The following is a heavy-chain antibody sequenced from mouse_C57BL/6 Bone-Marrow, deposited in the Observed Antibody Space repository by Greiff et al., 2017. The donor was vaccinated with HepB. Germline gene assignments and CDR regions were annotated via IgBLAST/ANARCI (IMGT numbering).Heavy chain of an antibody. J-gene: IGHJ2*01. CDR1: GFTFSSYG. Sequence: EVQGVESGGDLVKPGGSLKLSCAASGFTFSSYGMSWVRQTPDKRLEWVATISSGGSYTYYPDSVKGRFTISRDNAKNTLYLKMSSLKSEDTAMYYCARLLTRGYWGQGTTLTVSS. D-gene: IGHD1-1*01. CDR2: ISSGGSYT. V-gene: IGHV5-6*01. CDR3: ARLLTRGY.